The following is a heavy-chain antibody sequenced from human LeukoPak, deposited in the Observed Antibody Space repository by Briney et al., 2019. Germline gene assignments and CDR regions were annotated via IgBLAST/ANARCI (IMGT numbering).Heavy chain of an antibody. CDR1: GGSISNYY. Sequence: SEPLSLTCSVSGGSISNYYWNWIRQPAGKGLEWIGRMYASGATRYNPSFQSRVTMSADTSKNQVSLNVTSVTAADTAVYFCARDQSGSGGHKNDAFDIWGQGTMVTVSS. V-gene: IGHV4-4*07. CDR3: ARDQSGSGGHKNDAFDI. CDR2: MYASGAT. D-gene: IGHD3-10*01. J-gene: IGHJ3*02.